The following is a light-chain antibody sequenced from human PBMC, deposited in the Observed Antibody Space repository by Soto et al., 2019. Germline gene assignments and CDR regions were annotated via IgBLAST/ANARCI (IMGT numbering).Light chain of an antibody. CDR2: GAS. Sequence: ENVLTQSPDTLSLSPGEGATLSCRASQTVSSNYLAWYQHRPGQAPKLIIHGASYTAPGIPDRFSGSGSGADFTLTISRLEPEDFAVYFCQHYGHSLWTFGQGTKVEIK. J-gene: IGKJ1*01. CDR1: QTVSSNY. V-gene: IGKV3-20*01. CDR3: QHYGHSLWT.